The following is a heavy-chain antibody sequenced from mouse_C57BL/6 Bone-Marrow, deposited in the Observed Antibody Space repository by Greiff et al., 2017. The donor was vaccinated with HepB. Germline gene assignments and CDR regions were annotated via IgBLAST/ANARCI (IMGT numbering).Heavy chain of an antibody. CDR2: IDPETGGT. Sequence: QVQLQQSGAELVRPGASVTLSCKASGYTFTDYEMHWVKQTPVHGLEWIGAIDPETGGTAYNQKFKGKAILTADKSSSTAYMELRSLTSEDSAVYYCTRIPAYYYGSRPRNFDYWGQGTTLTVSS. V-gene: IGHV1-15*01. CDR3: TRIPAYYYGSRPRNFDY. J-gene: IGHJ2*01. CDR1: GYTFTDYE. D-gene: IGHD1-1*01.